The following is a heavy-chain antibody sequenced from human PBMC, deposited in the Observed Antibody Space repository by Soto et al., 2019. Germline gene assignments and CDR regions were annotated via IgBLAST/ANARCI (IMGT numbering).Heavy chain of an antibody. CDR2: ISGSGGST. Sequence: GGSLRLSCAASGVTFSSYAMSWVRQAPGKGLEWVSAISGSGGSTYYADSVKGRFTISRDNSKNTLYLQMNSLRAEDTAVYYCAKDPRYSSSWFWVYWGQGTLVTVS. CDR1: GVTFSSYA. J-gene: IGHJ4*02. V-gene: IGHV3-23*01. CDR3: AKDPRYSSSWFWVY. D-gene: IGHD6-13*01.